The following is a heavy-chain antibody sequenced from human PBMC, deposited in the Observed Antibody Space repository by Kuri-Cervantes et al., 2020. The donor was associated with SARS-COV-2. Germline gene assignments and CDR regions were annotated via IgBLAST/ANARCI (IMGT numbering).Heavy chain of an antibody. CDR2: IWYDGSNK. CDR1: GYTFTDYY. CDR3: ARDFRFGELTPIDAFDI. D-gene: IGHD3-10*01. V-gene: IGHV3-33*01. J-gene: IGHJ3*02. Sequence: SCKASGYTFTDYYMHWVRQAPGKGLEWVAVIWYDGSNKYYADSVKGRFTISRDNSKNTLYLQMNSLRAEDTAVYYCARDFRFGELTPIDAFDIWGQGTMVTVSS.